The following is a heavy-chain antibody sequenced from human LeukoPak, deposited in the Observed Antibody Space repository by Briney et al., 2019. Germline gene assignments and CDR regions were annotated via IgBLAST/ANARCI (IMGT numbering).Heavy chain of an antibody. D-gene: IGHD6-19*01. J-gene: IGHJ4*02. CDR3: ARDGVAGGFDY. CDR2: IHYSGST. CDR1: GFTFSSYA. Sequence: KPGGSLRLSCAASGFTFSSYAMHWIRQAPGKGLEWIGYIHYSGSTNHNSSLKSRVTMSVDTSRNQYSLKLSSVTAADTAVYYCARDGVAGGFDYWGQGTLVTVSS. V-gene: IGHV4-59*01.